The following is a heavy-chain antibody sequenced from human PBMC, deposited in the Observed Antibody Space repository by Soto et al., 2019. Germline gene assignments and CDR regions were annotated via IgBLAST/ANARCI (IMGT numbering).Heavy chain of an antibody. Sequence: QLQLQESGSGLVRPSQTLSLTCAVSGGSISSGGYSWNWIRQPPGKGLGWIGYIYHSGSTLYNRSLKSRVTISVAKSKNQFSLKLSSVTAADTAVYYCARDQLEGNWFDPWGQGTLVTVSS. CDR3: ARDQLEGNWFDP. CDR1: GGSISSGGYS. J-gene: IGHJ5*02. V-gene: IGHV4-30-2*01. CDR2: IYHSGST. D-gene: IGHD1-1*01.